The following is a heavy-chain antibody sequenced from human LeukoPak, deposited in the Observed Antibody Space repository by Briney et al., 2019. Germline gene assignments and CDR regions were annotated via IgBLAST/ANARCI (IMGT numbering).Heavy chain of an antibody. CDR3: ATGSSSHHYYDSSGYYFDY. CDR1: GGTFSSDA. CDR2: IIPIFGTA. D-gene: IGHD3-22*01. J-gene: IGHJ4*02. Sequence: SVKVSCKASGGTFSSDAISWERQAPGQGLEWMGGIIPIFGTANYAQKFQGRVTITTDESTSTAYMELSSLRSEDTAVYYCATGSSSHHYYDSSGYYFDYWGQGTLVTVSS. V-gene: IGHV1-69*05.